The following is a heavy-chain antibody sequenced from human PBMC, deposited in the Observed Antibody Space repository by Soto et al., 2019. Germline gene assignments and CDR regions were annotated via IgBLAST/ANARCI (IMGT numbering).Heavy chain of an antibody. V-gene: IGHV4-59*01. D-gene: IGHD2-15*01. CDR2: IYYSGST. J-gene: IGHJ6*03. Sequence: QVQLQESGPGLVKPSETLSLTCTVSGGSISSYYWSWIRQPPGKGLEWIGYIYYSGSTNYNPSLKSRVTISVDTSKNQFSLKLSSVTAADTAVYYCARSYMRYCSGGSCYSYHYYDMDVWGKGTTVTVSS. CDR1: GGSISSYY. CDR3: ARSYMRYCSGGSCYSYHYYDMDV.